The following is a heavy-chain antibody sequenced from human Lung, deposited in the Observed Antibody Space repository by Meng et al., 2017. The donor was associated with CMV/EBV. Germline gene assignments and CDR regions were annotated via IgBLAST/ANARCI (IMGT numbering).Heavy chain of an antibody. CDR2: IYYSGST. Sequence: SETLSLXXTVTSGSISSSSYYWGWIRQPPGKGLEWIGRIYYSGSTYYNPSLKSRVTISVDTSKNQFSLKLSSVTAADTDVYYCSSSSMYYDFWSGYYTGDYYYYGMDVWGQRTTVXVSS. CDR3: SSSSMYYDFWSGYYTGDYYYYGMDV. J-gene: IGHJ6*02. D-gene: IGHD3-3*01. CDR1: SGSISSSSYY. V-gene: IGHV4-39*07.